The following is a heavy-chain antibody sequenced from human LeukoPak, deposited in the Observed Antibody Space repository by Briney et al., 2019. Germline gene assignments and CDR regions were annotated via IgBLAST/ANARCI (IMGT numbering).Heavy chain of an antibody. CDR3: ARGRGTKPPGPPFDY. D-gene: IGHD1-1*01. V-gene: IGHV1-69*05. CDR1: GGTFSSYA. CDR2: IIPIFGTA. Sequence: ASVKVSCKASGGTFSSYAISWVRQAPGQGLEWMGRIIPIFGTANYAQKFQGRVTITTDESTSTAYMELSSLRSEDTAVYYCARGRGTKPPGPPFDYWGQGTLVTVSS. J-gene: IGHJ4*02.